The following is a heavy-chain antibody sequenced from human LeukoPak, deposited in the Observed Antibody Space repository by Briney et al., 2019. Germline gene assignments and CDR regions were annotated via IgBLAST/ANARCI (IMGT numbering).Heavy chain of an antibody. CDR3: ARLFGQYYFDY. CDR2: IYYSGST. D-gene: IGHD3-10*01. Sequence: PSETLSLTCTVSGGSISSDSHYWGWIRQPPGKGLQWIGCIYYSGSTYYKPSLKSRVTISVDTSKNQFSLKLTSVTAADTAVYYCARLFGQYYFDYWGQGTLVTVSS. CDR1: GGSISSDSHY. V-gene: IGHV4-39*01. J-gene: IGHJ4*02.